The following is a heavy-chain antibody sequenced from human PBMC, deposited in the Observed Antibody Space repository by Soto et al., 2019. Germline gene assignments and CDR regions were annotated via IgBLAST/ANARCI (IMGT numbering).Heavy chain of an antibody. CDR1: GFTFSSYA. V-gene: IGHV3-30-3*01. CDR2: ISYDGSNK. CDR3: VREWRDSSGWPYYYGMDV. D-gene: IGHD6-19*01. J-gene: IGHJ6*02. Sequence: QVQLVESGGGVVQPGRSLRLSCAASGFTFSSYAMHWVRQAPGKGLEWVAVISYDGSNKYYADSVKGRFTISRDNSKNTLYLQMNSLRAEDTAVYYCVREWRDSSGWPYYYGMDVWGQGTTVTVSS.